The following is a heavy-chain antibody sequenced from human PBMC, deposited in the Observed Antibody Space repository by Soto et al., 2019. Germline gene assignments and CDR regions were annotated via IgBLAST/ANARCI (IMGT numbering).Heavy chain of an antibody. D-gene: IGHD3-3*01. Sequence: PSETLSLTCPVSGGSISGHFWSWIRQPAGKKLEWIGRIYSSGNTIYSPSLKTRVTMSVDTSKNQFSLDLTSVTAADTAVYYCARDNVWSGFYSFFDNWGQGTLVTVSS. CDR1: GGSISGHF. J-gene: IGHJ4*02. CDR3: ARDNVWSGFYSFFDN. V-gene: IGHV4-4*07. CDR2: IYSSGNT.